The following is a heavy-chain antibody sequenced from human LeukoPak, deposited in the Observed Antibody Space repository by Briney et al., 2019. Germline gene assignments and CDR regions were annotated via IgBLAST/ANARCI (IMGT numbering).Heavy chain of an antibody. D-gene: IGHD2-2*02. CDR1: GFTFSSYS. CDR3: ARQDCSSTSCYTWDVGYFQH. CDR2: IYYSGST. J-gene: IGHJ1*01. Sequence: GSLRLSCAASGFTFSSYSMNWIRQPPGKGLEWIGSIYYSGSTYYNPSLKSRVTISVDTSKNQFSLKLSSVTAADTAVYYCARQDCSSTSCYTWDVGYFQHWGQGTLVTVSS. V-gene: IGHV4-39*01.